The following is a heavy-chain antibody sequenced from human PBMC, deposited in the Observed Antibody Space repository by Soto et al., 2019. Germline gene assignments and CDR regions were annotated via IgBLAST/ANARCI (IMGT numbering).Heavy chain of an antibody. D-gene: IGHD2-15*01. CDR2: ISYDGNNK. CDR1: GFTFSSYG. V-gene: IGHV3-30*03. Sequence: QVQLVESGGGVVQPGRSLRLSCAASGFTFSSYGMHWVRQAPGKGLEWVAVISYDGNNKYYADSVKGRFTISRDNSKNTLYLQMNSRRAEDTAVYYCAVGPYCSGGSCYSRGYYYYGLDVWGQGTTVTVSS. J-gene: IGHJ6*02. CDR3: AVGPYCSGGSCYSRGYYYYGLDV.